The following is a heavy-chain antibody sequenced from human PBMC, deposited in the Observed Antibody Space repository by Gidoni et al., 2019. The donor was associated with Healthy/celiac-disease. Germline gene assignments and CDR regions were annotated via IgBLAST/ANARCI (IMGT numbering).Heavy chain of an antibody. CDR3: ARSVGWWLRSVFDY. V-gene: IGHV4-34*01. J-gene: IGHJ4*02. D-gene: IGHD5-12*01. CDR1: GGSFSGYY. CDR2: INHSGSP. Sequence: QVQLQQWGAGLLKPSETLTLTCAGYGGSFSGYYWSWIRQPPGKGLEWIGEINHSGSPNYNPSLKSRVTISVDTSKNQFSLKLSSVTAADTAVYYCARSVGWWLRSVFDYWGQGTLVTVSS.